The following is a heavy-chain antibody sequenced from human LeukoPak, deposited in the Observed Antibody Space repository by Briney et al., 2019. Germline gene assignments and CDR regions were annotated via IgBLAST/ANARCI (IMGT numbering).Heavy chain of an antibody. CDR1: GFTFSSYE. J-gene: IGHJ6*02. Sequence: GGSLRLSCAASGFTFSSYEMNWVRQAPGKGLEWVSYISSSGSTIYYADSVKGRFTISRDNAKNSLYLQVNSLRAEDTAVYYCARWGSTYYYYGMDVWGQGTTVTVSS. CDR2: ISSSGSTI. D-gene: IGHD7-27*01. CDR3: ARWGSTYYYYGMDV. V-gene: IGHV3-48*03.